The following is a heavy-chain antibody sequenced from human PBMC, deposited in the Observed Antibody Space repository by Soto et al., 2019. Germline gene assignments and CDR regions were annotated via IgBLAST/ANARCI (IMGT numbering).Heavy chain of an antibody. V-gene: IGHV3-49*03. CDR2: IRSKAYGGTT. CDR3: TRDRPYDYIWGSYRYSGWFDP. D-gene: IGHD3-16*02. J-gene: IGHJ5*02. CDR1: GFTFGDYA. Sequence: GGSLRLSCTASGFTFGDYAMSWFRQAPGKGLEWVGFIRSKAYGGTTEYAASVKGRFTISRDDSKSIAYLQMNSLKTEDTAVYYCTRDRPYDYIWGSYRYSGWFDPWGQGTLVTVSS.